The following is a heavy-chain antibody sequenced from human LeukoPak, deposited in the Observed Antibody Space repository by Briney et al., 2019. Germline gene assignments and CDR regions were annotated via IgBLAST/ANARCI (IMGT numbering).Heavy chain of an antibody. J-gene: IGHJ2*01. V-gene: IGHV1-2*02. CDR2: INPNSGDT. Sequence: ASVKVSCKASGYTFTGHYMHWVRQVPGQGPEWMGWINPNSGDTNYAQKFQGRVTLTRDASIGTAYMEMNRLTYDDTAIYYCARDVYTSGWRYFDLWGHGTLVTVSS. D-gene: IGHD6-19*01. CDR1: GYTFTGHY. CDR3: ARDVYTSGWRYFDL.